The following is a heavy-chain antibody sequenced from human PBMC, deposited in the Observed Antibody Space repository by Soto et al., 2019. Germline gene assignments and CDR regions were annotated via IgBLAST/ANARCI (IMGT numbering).Heavy chain of an antibody. V-gene: IGHV3-74*01. J-gene: IGHJ4*02. CDR3: TRDPPGTGIGY. Sequence: VGSLSLSCAVSGFTFSSYWMHWVRQAPGKRLVWVSRINTDGSSTSYADSVKGRFTISRDNAKNTLYLQMISLRAEDTAVYYCTRDPPGTGIGYWGQGTLVTVSS. CDR2: INTDGSST. CDR1: GFTFSSYW. D-gene: IGHD1-1*01.